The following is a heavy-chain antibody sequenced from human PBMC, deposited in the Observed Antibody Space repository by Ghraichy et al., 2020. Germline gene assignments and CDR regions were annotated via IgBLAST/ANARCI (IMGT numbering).Heavy chain of an antibody. V-gene: IGHV1-2*02. CDR3: ARVRKRWLREEYYFDY. D-gene: IGHD5-12*01. CDR1: GYTFTGYY. J-gene: IGHJ4*02. CDR2: INPNSGGT. Sequence: ASVKVSCKASGYTFTGYYMHWVRQAPGQGLEWMGWINPNSGGTNYAQKFQGRVTMTRDTSISTAYMELSRLRSDDTAVYYCARVRKRWLREEYYFDYWGQGTLVTVSS.